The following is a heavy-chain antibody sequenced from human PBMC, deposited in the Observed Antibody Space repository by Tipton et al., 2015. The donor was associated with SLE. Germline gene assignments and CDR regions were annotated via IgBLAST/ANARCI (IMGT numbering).Heavy chain of an antibody. V-gene: IGHV4-34*12. J-gene: IGHJ4*02. CDR2: SINGRST. D-gene: IGHD4-17*01. Sequence: TLSLTCAVYGASSGDYFWSWIRQPPGKGLEWIGESINGRSTNYNVSLKSRVTISEDMTKNQVSLRLRSVTAADTAVYYCARWELLSTVFSDYWAQGTMVTVAS. CDR1: GASSGDYF. CDR3: ARWELLSTVFSDY.